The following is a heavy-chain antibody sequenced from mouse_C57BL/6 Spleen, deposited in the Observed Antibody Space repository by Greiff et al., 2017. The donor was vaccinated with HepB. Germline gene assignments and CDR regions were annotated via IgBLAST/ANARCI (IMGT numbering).Heavy chain of an antibody. CDR1: GYTFTSYG. CDR2: IYPRSGNT. D-gene: IGHD1-1*01. V-gene: IGHV1-81*01. CDR3: ARSGNYYGSSSDYFDY. J-gene: IGHJ2*01. Sequence: VQLQQSGAELARPGASVKLSCKASGYTFTSYGISWVKQRTGQGLEWIGEIYPRSGNTYYNEKFKGKATLTADKSSSTAYMELRSLTSEDSAVYFCARSGNYYGSSSDYFDYWGQGTTLTVSS.